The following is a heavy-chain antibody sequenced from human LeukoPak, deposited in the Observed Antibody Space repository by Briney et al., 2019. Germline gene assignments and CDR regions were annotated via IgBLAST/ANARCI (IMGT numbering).Heavy chain of an antibody. D-gene: IGHD3-3*01. J-gene: IGHJ3*02. CDR2: INQDGSEI. V-gene: IGHV3-7*01. CDR3: ARSLYDSWTGYHHGSDI. Sequence: GESLRLSCAASGFTFSRFRMSWVRQPPGKGLEWVANINQDGSEIYYVDSVKGRFTISRDNAKNSLYLQMNSLRAEDTAVYYCARSLYDSWTGYHHGSDIWGQGTMVTVSS. CDR1: GFTFSRFR.